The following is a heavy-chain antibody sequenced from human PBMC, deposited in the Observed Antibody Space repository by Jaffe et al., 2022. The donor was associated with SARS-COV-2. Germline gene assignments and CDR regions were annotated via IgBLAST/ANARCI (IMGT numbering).Heavy chain of an antibody. CDR1: GGSISSGGYY. V-gene: IGHV4-31*03. J-gene: IGHJ3*02. CDR2: IYYSGST. Sequence: QVQLQESGPGLVKPSQTLSLTCTVSGGSISSGGYYWSWIRQHPGKGLEWIGYIYYSGSTYYNPSLKSRVTISVDTSKNQFSLKLSSVTAADTAVYYCARASEDILTAQDAFDIWGQGTMVTVSS. D-gene: IGHD3-9*01. CDR3: ARASEDILTAQDAFDI.